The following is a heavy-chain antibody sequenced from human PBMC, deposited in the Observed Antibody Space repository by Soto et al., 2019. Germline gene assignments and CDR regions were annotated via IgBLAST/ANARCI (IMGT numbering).Heavy chain of an antibody. D-gene: IGHD3-16*01. Sequence: QVQLVESGGGVVQPGTSLRVSCVGFGFTFRSYVIHWVRQAPGKGLEWVALTSYDGSDKYYGDSVRGRFTISRDNSRNTVDLQMDNLRLEDTALYYCARWGTTGGLDVWGQGTLVSV. CDR2: TSYDGSDK. J-gene: IGHJ1*01. V-gene: IGHV3-30*19. CDR1: GFTFRSYV. CDR3: ARWGTTGGLDV.